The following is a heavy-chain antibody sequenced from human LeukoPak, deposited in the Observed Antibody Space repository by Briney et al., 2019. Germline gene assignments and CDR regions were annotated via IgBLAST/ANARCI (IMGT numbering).Heavy chain of an antibody. D-gene: IGHD2-2*01. J-gene: IGHJ3*02. CDR2: ISGSGGST. CDR3: AKDSWCSSTSCYPDAFDI. CDR1: GLTFSSYA. Sequence: GGSLRLSCAASGLTFSSYAMSWVRQAPGKGLEWVSAISGSGGSTYYADFVKGRFTISRDNSKNTLYLQMNSLRAEDTAVYYCAKDSWCSSTSCYPDAFDIWGQGTMVTVSS. V-gene: IGHV3-23*01.